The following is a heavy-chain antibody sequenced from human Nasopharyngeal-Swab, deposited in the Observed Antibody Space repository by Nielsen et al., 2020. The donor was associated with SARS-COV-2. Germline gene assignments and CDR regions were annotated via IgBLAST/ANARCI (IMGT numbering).Heavy chain of an antibody. Sequence: SETLSLTCTVSGGSISSSSYYWGWIRQPPGKGLEWIGSIYYSGSTNYNPSLKSRVTISVDTSKNQFSLKLSSVTAADTAVYYCARLRIAAAGTAYWFDPWGQGTLVTVSS. V-gene: IGHV4-39*07. CDR3: ARLRIAAAGTAYWFDP. CDR1: GGSISSSSYY. J-gene: IGHJ5*02. D-gene: IGHD6-13*01. CDR2: IYYSGST.